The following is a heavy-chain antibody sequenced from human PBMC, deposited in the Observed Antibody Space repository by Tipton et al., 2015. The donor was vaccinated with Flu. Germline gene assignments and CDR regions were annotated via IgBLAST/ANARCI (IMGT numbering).Heavy chain of an antibody. D-gene: IGHD2-21*01. CDR3: VRRGDVAEYFQQ. Sequence: QLVQSGGALTQPGGSLRLSCVASGLTVGDNYMTWVRQSPGKGLEWISVIYSGEDTQYADSVQGRFIISRDNAKKTVYLQMNGLRVDDSAVYYCVRRGDVAEYFQQWGQGTLVTVSS. V-gene: IGHV3-53*01. J-gene: IGHJ1*01. CDR2: IYSGEDT. CDR1: GLTVGDNY.